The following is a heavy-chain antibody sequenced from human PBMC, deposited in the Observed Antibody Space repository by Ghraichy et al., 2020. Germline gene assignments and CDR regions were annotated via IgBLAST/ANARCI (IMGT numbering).Heavy chain of an antibody. D-gene: IGHD3-10*01. CDR3: ASTYYYAAFDI. J-gene: IGHJ3*02. CDR1: GGSISSYY. Sequence: GSLRLSCTVSGGSISSYYWSWIRQPPGKGLEWIGYIYYSGSTNYNPSLKSRVTISVDTSKNQFSLKLSSVTAADTAVYYCASTYYYAAFDIWGQGTMVTVSS. V-gene: IGHV4-59*01. CDR2: IYYSGST.